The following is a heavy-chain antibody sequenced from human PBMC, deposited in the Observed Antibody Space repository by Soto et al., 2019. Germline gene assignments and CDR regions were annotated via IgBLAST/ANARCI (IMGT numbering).Heavy chain of an antibody. Sequence: SETLCITCTFSVGSISSYYWSWIRQPPGKGLDLIACIYYSGSTNYNPSLKSRVTISVDTSKNQFSLKLSSVTAADTAVYYCARVPGHDFWSRYKPGFGPYYYGMDVWGQGTPVTVSS. D-gene: IGHD3-3*01. CDR3: ARVPGHDFWSRYKPGFGPYYYGMDV. CDR2: IYYSGST. CDR1: VGSISSYY. V-gene: IGHV4-59*01. J-gene: IGHJ6*01.